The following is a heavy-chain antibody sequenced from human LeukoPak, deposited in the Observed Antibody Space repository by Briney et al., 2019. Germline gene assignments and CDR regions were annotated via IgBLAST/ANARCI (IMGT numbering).Heavy chain of an antibody. V-gene: IGHV4-39*01. CDR1: GGSISSSSYY. D-gene: IGHD3-3*01. CDR3: ASGTEWLPNYYFDS. Sequence: PSETLSLTCTVSGGSISSSSYYWGWIRQPPGKGLEWIGSIYYSGITYYNPSLKSRVTISVDTSKNQFSLKLSSVTAADTAVYYCASGTEWLPNYYFDSWGQGTLVTVSS. CDR2: IYYSGIT. J-gene: IGHJ4*02.